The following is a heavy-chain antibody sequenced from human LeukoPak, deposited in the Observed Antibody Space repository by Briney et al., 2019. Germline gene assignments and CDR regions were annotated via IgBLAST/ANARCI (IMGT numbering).Heavy chain of an antibody. Sequence: GASVKVSCKASGYTFTSYGISWVRQAPGQGLEWMGWINPNSGGTNYAQKFQGRVTMTRDTSISTAYMELSRLRSDDTAVYYCAREGGSSAVGEYEAFDIWGQGTMVTVSS. V-gene: IGHV1-2*02. CDR2: INPNSGGT. D-gene: IGHD6-25*01. CDR3: AREGGSSAVGEYEAFDI. CDR1: GYTFTSYG. J-gene: IGHJ3*02.